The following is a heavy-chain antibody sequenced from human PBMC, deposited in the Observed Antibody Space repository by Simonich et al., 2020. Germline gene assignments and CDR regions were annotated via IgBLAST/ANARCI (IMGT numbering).Heavy chain of an antibody. CDR1: GYTFTGYY. V-gene: IGHV1-2*02. Sequence: QVQLVQSGAEVKKPGASVKVSCKASGYTFTGYYMHWVRQAPGQGLEGKGRLNPNRRGKNYAQKLQGRVNMSRETSISTAYMELSRLRSDDTAVYYCARDELGIQHWYFDLWGRGTLVTVSS. CDR3: ARDELGIQHWYFDL. D-gene: IGHD7-27*01. CDR2: LNPNRRGK. J-gene: IGHJ2*01.